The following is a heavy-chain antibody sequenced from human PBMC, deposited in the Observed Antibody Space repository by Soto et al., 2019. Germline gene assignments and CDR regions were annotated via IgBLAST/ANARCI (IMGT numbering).Heavy chain of an antibody. CDR2: ISGSGGST. CDR3: ATMDTAMLNGMDV. D-gene: IGHD5-18*01. J-gene: IGHJ6*02. Sequence: GGSLRLSCAASGFTFSSYAMSWVRQAPGKGLEWVSAISGSGGSTYYADSVEGRFTISRDNSKNTLYLQMNSLRAEDTAAYYCATMDTAMLNGMDVWGQGTTVTVSS. CDR1: GFTFSSYA. V-gene: IGHV3-23*01.